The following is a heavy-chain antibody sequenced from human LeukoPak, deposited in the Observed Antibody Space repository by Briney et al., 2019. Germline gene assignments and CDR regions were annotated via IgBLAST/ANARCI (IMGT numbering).Heavy chain of an antibody. CDR2: INHSGST. CDR3: ARLSSGSYFDY. CDR1: GVSFSGYY. D-gene: IGHD1-26*01. Sequence: SETLSLTCAVYGVSFSGYYWSWLRQPPGKGLEWIGEINHSGSTNYNPSLKSRVTISVDTSKNQFSLKLSSVTAADTAVYYCARLSSGSYFDYWGQGTLVTVSS. V-gene: IGHV4-34*01. J-gene: IGHJ4*02.